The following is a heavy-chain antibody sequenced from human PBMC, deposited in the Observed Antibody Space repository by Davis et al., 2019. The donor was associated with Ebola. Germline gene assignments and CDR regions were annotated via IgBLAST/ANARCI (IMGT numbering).Heavy chain of an antibody. CDR3: ARNRMRGYGSGSYH. V-gene: IGHV1-18*01. D-gene: IGHD3-10*01. J-gene: IGHJ5*02. CDR2: ISAYNGNT. CDR1: GYTFTSYG. Sequence: ASVTVSCKASGYTFTSYGISWVRQAPGQGLEWMGWISAYNGNTNYAQKLQGRVTMTTDTSTSKAYMELRSLRSDDTAVYYCARNRMRGYGSGSYHWGQGTLVTVSS.